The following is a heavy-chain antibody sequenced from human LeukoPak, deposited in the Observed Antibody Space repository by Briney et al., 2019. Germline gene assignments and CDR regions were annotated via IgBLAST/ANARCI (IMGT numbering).Heavy chain of an antibody. V-gene: IGHV3-21*01. CDR3: AKDLTVTSTCYFDS. D-gene: IGHD4-11*01. J-gene: IGHJ4*02. Sequence: PGGSLRLSCAASGFTFSSYSMSWVRQAPGKGLEWVSSITSSSTYIYYVDSVRGRFTISRDNAKNSLYLQMNSLRGEDTAVYYCAKDLTVTSTCYFDSWGQGTLVTVSS. CDR1: GFTFSSYS. CDR2: ITSSSTYI.